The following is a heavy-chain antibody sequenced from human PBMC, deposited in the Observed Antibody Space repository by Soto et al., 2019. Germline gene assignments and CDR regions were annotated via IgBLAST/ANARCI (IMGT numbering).Heavy chain of an antibody. J-gene: IGHJ6*02. CDR3: AKKGQPSVVIEDGMDV. Sequence: GGSLRLSCVASGLTLSNYAMSWVRQAPGKGLEWVSSITGSGGTTYYADSMKGRFTISRDNSKNTLYLQMNSLRAEDTAVYFCAKKGQPSVVIEDGMDVWGQGTTVTVSS. D-gene: IGHD3-22*01. CDR1: GLTLSNYA. CDR2: ITGSGGTT. V-gene: IGHV3-23*01.